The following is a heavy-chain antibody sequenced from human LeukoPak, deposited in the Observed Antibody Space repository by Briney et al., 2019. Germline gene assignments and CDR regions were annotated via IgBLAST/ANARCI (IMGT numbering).Heavy chain of an antibody. D-gene: IGHD6-19*01. J-gene: IGHJ4*02. Sequence: ASVKVACKASGYTFTGYYMHWVRQAPGQGLEWMGWINPNSGGTNYAQKFQGRVTMSRDTSISTAYMELSRLRSDDTAVYYCARLESSGWYWRYFDYWGQGTLVTVSS. CDR1: GYTFTGYY. CDR3: ARLESSGWYWRYFDY. CDR2: INPNSGGT. V-gene: IGHV1-2*02.